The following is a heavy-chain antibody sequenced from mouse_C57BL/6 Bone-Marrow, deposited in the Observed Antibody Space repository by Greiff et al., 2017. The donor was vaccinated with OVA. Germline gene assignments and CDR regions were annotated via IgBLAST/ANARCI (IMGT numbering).Heavy chain of an antibody. CDR3: AREGAVYDYDPYFDY. D-gene: IGHD2-4*01. Sequence: VQGVESGAELAKPGASVKLSCKASGYTFTSYWMHWVKQRPGQGLEWIGYINPSSGYTKYNQKFKDKATLTADKSSSTAYMQLSSLTYEDSAVYYCAREGAVYDYDPYFDYGGQGTTLTVSS. CDR1: GYTFTSYW. V-gene: IGHV1-7*01. J-gene: IGHJ2*01. CDR2: INPSSGYT.